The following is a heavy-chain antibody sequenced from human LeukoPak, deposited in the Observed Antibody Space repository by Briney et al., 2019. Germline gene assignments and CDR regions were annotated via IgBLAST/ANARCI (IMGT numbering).Heavy chain of an antibody. V-gene: IGHV3-7*02. J-gene: IGHJ4*02. CDR3: ATWNSDWEFAY. D-gene: IGHD1/OR15-1a*01. CDR1: GFTFSGSW. CDR2: IKEDGSDK. Sequence: GGSLRLSCAAPGFTFSGSWMTWVRQAPGKGLEWVAHIKEDGSDKYYVDSVTGRFTISRDTTKNSLYLQMSSLRAEDTAVYYCATWNSDWEFAYWGQGPLVCVLS.